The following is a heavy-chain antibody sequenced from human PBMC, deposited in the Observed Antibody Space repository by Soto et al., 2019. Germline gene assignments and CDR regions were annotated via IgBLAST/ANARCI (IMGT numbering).Heavy chain of an antibody. V-gene: IGHV5-51*01. CDR3: ARQARITMIVGAFDI. CDR1: GYSFTSYW. CDR2: IYPGDSDT. D-gene: IGHD3-22*01. J-gene: IGHJ3*02. Sequence: GESLKISCTGSGYSFTSYWIGWVRQMPGKGLEWMGIIYPGDSDTRYSPSFQGEVTISADKSISTAYLQWSSLKASDTAMYDFARQARITMIVGAFDIWGQGTMVTVSS.